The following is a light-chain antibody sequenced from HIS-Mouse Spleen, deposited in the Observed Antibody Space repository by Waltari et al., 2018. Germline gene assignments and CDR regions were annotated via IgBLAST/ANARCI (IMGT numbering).Light chain of an antibody. CDR3: QQLNSYPPT. CDR1: QGIISY. V-gene: IGKV1-9*01. CDR2: AAS. J-gene: IGKJ1*01. Sequence: DTQLTQSPSFLSASVGYRVTITCRASQGIISYLAWYQQKPGKAPKLLIYAASTLQSGVPSRFSGSGSGTEFTLTISSLQPEDFATYYCQQLNSYPPTFGQGTKVEIK.